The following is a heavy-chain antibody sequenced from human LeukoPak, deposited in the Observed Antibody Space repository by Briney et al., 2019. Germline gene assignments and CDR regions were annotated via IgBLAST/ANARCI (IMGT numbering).Heavy chain of an antibody. V-gene: IGHV4-39*01. Sequence: SETLSLTCTVSGGSISSSSYYWGWIRQPPGKGLEWIGSIYCSGSTYYNPSLKSRVTISVDTSKNQFSLKLSSVTAADTAVYYCARHGCSSTSCHGWFDPWGQGTLVTVSS. CDR3: ARHGCSSTSCHGWFDP. CDR2: IYCSGST. D-gene: IGHD2-2*01. CDR1: GGSISSSSYY. J-gene: IGHJ5*02.